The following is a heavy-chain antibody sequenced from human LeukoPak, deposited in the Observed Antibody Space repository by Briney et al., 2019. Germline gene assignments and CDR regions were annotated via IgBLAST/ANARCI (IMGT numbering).Heavy chain of an antibody. V-gene: IGHV1-24*01. CDR1: GYTLTELS. D-gene: IGHD2-2*02. Sequence: ASVKVPCKVSGYTLTELSMHWVRQAPGKGLEWMGGFDPEDGETIYAQKFQGRVTMTEDTSTDTAYMELSSLRSEDTAVYYCATARLLYELYYYYGMDVWGQGTTVTVSS. CDR3: ATARLLYELYYYYGMDV. J-gene: IGHJ6*02. CDR2: FDPEDGET.